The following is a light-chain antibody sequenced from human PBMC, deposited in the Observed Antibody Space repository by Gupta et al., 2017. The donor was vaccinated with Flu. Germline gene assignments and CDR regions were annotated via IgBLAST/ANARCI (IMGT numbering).Light chain of an antibody. CDR3: QQDGSSPMT. CDR1: QSVSSSY. CDR2: GAS. J-gene: IGKJ1*01. Sequence: EILLTQSPGTLSLSPGERTTLSCRASQSVSSSYLAWYQQKPGQAPRLLIYGASSRATGIPDRFSGGGSGTXFTLTIXRLEPEDFAVYYCQQDGSSPMTFGXGTKVEIK. V-gene: IGKV3-20*01.